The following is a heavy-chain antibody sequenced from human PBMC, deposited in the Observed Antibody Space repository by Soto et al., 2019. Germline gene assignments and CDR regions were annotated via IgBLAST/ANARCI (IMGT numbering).Heavy chain of an antibody. CDR1: SGSISSSNW. Sequence: QVQLQESGPGLVKPSGTLSLTCAVSSGSISSSNWWSWVRQPPGKGLEWIGEIYHNGSTNYNPSLKSRVTISVDKSKNQFSLKLSSVTAADTAVYYCASCGETGTTPNYYYMDVWGKGTTVTVSS. CDR2: IYHNGST. CDR3: ASCGETGTTPNYYYMDV. V-gene: IGHV4-4*02. D-gene: IGHD1-1*01. J-gene: IGHJ6*03.